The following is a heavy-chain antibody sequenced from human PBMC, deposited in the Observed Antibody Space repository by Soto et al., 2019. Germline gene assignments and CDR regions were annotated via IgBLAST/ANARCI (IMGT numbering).Heavy chain of an antibody. CDR2: LTDGGDSA. Sequence: QAPGKGLEWVAALTDGGDSAYYSDSVMGLFTISRDNSKNVLYLHLITVRVEDTAVYYCAKEGPYF. V-gene: IGHV3-23*01. J-gene: IGHJ4*01. CDR3: AKEGPYF.